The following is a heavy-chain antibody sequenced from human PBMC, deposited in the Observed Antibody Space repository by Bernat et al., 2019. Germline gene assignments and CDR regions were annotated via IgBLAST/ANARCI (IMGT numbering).Heavy chain of an antibody. J-gene: IGHJ6*02. V-gene: IGHV3-23*04. Sequence: EVHLVESGGGLVKPGGSLRLSCAASGFTFNTYGMNWVRQAPGKGLEWVSSISSSGSGGSTYYADSVKGRFTISRDNSKNTLYLQMNSLRAEDTAVYYCANPPSSSSWYGGYYYYGMDVWGQGTTVTVSS. CDR3: ANPPSSSSWYGGYYYYGMDV. CDR2: ISSSGSGGST. D-gene: IGHD6-13*01. CDR1: GFTFNTYG.